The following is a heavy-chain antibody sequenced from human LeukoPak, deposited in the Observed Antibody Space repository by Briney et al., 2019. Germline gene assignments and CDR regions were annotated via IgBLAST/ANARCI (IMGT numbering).Heavy chain of an antibody. J-gene: IGHJ3*02. V-gene: IGHV1-24*01. CDR2: FDPEKGET. CDR3: ARVKSYYYDTSDKDAFDI. CDR1: GYTLTELS. D-gene: IGHD3-22*01. Sequence: ASVKVSCKVSGYTLTELSMHWVRQAPGKGFEWMGRFDPEKGETIYAQKFQGRVTMTEDTSTDTAYMELSSLRSEDTAVYYCARVKSYYYDTSDKDAFDIWGQGTMVTVSS.